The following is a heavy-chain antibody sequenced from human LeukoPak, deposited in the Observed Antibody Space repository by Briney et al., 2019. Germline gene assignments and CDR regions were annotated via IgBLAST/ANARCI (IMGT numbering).Heavy chain of an antibody. V-gene: IGHV3-30*03. Sequence: PGRSLRLSCAASGFTFSTYGMHWVRQAPGKGLEWVAVISYDGGNKYYADSVKGRFTISRDNSKNTLYLQMNSLRVEDTAVYYCARDRWLVLGGDYWGQGTLVTVSS. CDR2: ISYDGGNK. CDR1: GFTFSTYG. CDR3: ARDRWLVLGGDY. J-gene: IGHJ4*02. D-gene: IGHD6-19*01.